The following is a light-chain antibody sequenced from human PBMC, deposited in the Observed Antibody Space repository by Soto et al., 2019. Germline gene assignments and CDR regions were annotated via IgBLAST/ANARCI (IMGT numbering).Light chain of an antibody. CDR2: DVS. V-gene: IGLV2-14*01. Sequence: QSALTQPASVSGSPGQSITISCTGTSSDVGGYNYVSWYQQHPGKAPKLMIYDVSNRPSGVSNRFAGSKSGNTASLTISGRQAEDEADYSCSSNTSSSTVVFGGGTKLTVL. CDR3: SSNTSSSTVV. CDR1: SSDVGGYNY. J-gene: IGLJ2*01.